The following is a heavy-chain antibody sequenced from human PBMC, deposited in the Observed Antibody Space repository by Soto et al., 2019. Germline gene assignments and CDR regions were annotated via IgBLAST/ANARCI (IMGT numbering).Heavy chain of an antibody. V-gene: IGHV5-51*01. Sequence: GESLKISCKGSGYSFTSYWIGWVRQMPGEGLEWMGIIYPGDSDTRYSPSFQGQVTISADKSISTAYLQWSSLKASDTAMYYCARHTYDSSGYYYFTYYYYYGMDVWGQGTTVTVSS. D-gene: IGHD3-22*01. CDR2: IYPGDSDT. J-gene: IGHJ6*02. CDR3: ARHTYDSSGYYYFTYYYYYGMDV. CDR1: GYSFTSYW.